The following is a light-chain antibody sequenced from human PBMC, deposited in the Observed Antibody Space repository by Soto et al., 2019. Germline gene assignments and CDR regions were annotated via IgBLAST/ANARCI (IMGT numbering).Light chain of an antibody. V-gene: IGKV1-39*01. CDR3: QQSYSTRLT. CDR2: AAS. J-gene: IGKJ4*01. CDR1: QSISSY. Sequence: DIQMTQSPSSLSASVGDRVTITCRASQSISSYLNWYQQKPGKAPKLLIYAASRLQSVVPSRFSGSGYGTDFTLTISSLQPEDCATCYCQQSYSTRLTCGGGTKVEIK.